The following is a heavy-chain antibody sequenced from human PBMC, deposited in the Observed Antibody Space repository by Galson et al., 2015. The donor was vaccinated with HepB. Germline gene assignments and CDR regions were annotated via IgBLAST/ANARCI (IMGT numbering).Heavy chain of an antibody. CDR2: LTSGSDYI. CDR1: GFSFISYG. Sequence: SLRLSCAASGFSFISYGMSWVRQAPGKGLEWVASLTSGSDYIDCADSVKGRFTISRYNAGNSLYLQMNSLRAEDTAVYYCARGGSARPYYIASWCQGILVTVSS. V-gene: IGHV3-21*01. CDR3: ARGGSARPYYIAS. J-gene: IGHJ4*02.